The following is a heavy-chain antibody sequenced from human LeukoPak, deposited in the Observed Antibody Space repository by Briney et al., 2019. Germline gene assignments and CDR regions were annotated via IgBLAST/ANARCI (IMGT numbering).Heavy chain of an antibody. J-gene: IGHJ4*02. CDR3: AKDRAVAAVTHFDY. CDR2: INNSGGST. V-gene: IGHV3-23*01. CDR1: GFTFSSYA. D-gene: IGHD6-19*01. Sequence: GSLRPSCAASGFTFSSYAMTWVRQAPGKGLEWVSTINNSGGSTYYADSVKGRFTISRDNSKNTLYLQMNSLRAEDTAVYYCAKDRAVAAVTHFDYWGQGTLVTVSS.